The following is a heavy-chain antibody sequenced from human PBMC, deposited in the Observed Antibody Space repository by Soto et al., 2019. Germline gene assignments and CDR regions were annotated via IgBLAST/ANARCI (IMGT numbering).Heavy chain of an antibody. J-gene: IGHJ6*02. V-gene: IGHV4-34*01. Sequence: SETLSLTCAVYGGSFSGYYWSWIRQPPGKGLEWIGEINHSGSTNYNPSLKSRVTISVDTSKNQFSLKLSSVTAADTAVYYCATLPSRAAAGRRYYYYGMDVWGQGTTVTVSS. CDR2: INHSGST. D-gene: IGHD6-13*01. CDR1: GGSFSGYY. CDR3: ATLPSRAAAGRRYYYYGMDV.